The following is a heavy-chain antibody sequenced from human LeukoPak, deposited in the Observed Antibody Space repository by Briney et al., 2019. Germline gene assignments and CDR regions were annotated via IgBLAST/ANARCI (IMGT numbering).Heavy chain of an antibody. CDR2: ISSSGKTI. Sequence: GGSLRLSCAASGFSISSYEMNWVRQAPGKGLEWVSYISSSGKTIYYADSVKGRFTISRDNAKNSLYVQMDGLRVEDTAIYYCATYHSSGYDAFDIWGHGKLVTVSS. J-gene: IGHJ3*02. CDR1: GFSISSYE. CDR3: ATYHSSGYDAFDI. V-gene: IGHV3-48*03. D-gene: IGHD3-22*01.